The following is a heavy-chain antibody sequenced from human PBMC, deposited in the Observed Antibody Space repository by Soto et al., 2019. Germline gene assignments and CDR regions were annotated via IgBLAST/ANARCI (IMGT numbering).Heavy chain of an antibody. Sequence: QVQLVQSGAEVKKPGASVKVSCKASGYTFTSYGISWVRQAPGQGLEWMGWISPYNGNTNYPQKLQGRVTMTPDTSTSTAYMELRSLRSDDTAVYYCAREKVAAAGKKHFDYWGQGTLVTVSS. CDR3: AREKVAAAGKKHFDY. D-gene: IGHD6-13*01. V-gene: IGHV1-18*01. CDR1: GYTFTSYG. J-gene: IGHJ4*02. CDR2: ISPYNGNT.